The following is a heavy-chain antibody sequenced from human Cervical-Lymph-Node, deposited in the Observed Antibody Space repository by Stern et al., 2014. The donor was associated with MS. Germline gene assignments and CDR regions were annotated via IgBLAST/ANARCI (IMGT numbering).Heavy chain of an antibody. CDR3: ASDSDRSGYYAALDI. CDR2: ISGHNGNT. CDR1: GHTFISYG. D-gene: IGHD3-22*01. J-gene: IGHJ3*02. Sequence: QVQLVQSGAELKKPGASVKVSCKASGHTFISYGISWVRQAPGQGLEWMGWISGHNGNTNYAQKFQGRVTMTTDTSTRVSYMELRSLRSDDTAVYYCASDSDRSGYYAALDIWGQGTLVTVSS. V-gene: IGHV1-18*04.